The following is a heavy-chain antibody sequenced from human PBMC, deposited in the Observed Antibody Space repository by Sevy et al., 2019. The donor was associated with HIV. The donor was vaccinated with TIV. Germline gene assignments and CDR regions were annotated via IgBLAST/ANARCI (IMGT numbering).Heavy chain of an antibody. J-gene: IGHJ3*02. D-gene: IGHD5-12*01. CDR1: EFTFSNYA. CDR3: ARGSGYDLYDVFDI. Sequence: GGSLRLSCAASEFTFSNYAMNWVRQAPGKGLEWVSGVSGSGRSIQYADSVKGRFTISRDKSKNTLYLQMNSLRADDKAIYYCARGSGYDLYDVFDIWGQGTMVTVSS. CDR2: VSGSGRSI. V-gene: IGHV3-23*01.